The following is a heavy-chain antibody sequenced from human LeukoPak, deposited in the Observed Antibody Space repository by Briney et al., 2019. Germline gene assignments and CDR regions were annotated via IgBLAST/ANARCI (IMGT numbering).Heavy chain of an antibody. D-gene: IGHD3-22*01. CDR3: ARRHYDSSGYYRVGAFDI. Sequence: SETLSLTCAVYGGSFSGYYWSWIRQPPGKGLEWIGEINHSGSTNYNPSLKSRVTISVDTSKNQFSLKLSSVTAADTAVYYCARRHYDSSGYYRVGAFDIWGQGTMVTVSS. CDR1: GGSFSGYY. V-gene: IGHV4-34*01. CDR2: INHSGST. J-gene: IGHJ3*02.